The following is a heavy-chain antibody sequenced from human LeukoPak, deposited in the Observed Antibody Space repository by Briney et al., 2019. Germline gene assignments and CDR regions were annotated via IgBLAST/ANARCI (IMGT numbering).Heavy chain of an antibody. CDR2: IYSGGST. V-gene: IGHV3-66*01. D-gene: IGHD1-1*01. CDR1: GFTVSSNY. Sequence: GGSLRLSCAASGFTVSSNYMSWVRQAPGKGLEWVSVIYSGGSTYYADSVKGRFTISRDKSKNTLYLQMNSLRAEDTAVYYCARGSRSVPYYYGMDVWGQGTTVTVSS. J-gene: IGHJ6*02. CDR3: ARGSRSVPYYYGMDV.